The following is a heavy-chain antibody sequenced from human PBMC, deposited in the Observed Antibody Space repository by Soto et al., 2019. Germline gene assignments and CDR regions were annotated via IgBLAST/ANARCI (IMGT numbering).Heavy chain of an antibody. J-gene: IGHJ6*02. D-gene: IGHD2-15*01. CDR3: ARGSGGHNYYYGMDV. Sequence: EVQLVESGGGLVQPGGSLRLSCTASGFTFSTYWMSWVRQAPGMGLEWVANIGEDGSEKYYVDSVKGRFTISRDNAKNSLYLQMNSLRADDTAVYCCARGSGGHNYYYGMDVWGQGTTVTVSS. CDR1: GFTFSTYW. V-gene: IGHV3-7*03. CDR2: IGEDGSEK.